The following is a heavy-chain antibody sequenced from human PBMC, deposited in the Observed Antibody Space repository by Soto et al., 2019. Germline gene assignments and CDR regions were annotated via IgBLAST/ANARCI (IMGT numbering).Heavy chain of an antibody. J-gene: IGHJ6*02. CDR1: GESLISADYY. CDR2: IFYSGTT. D-gene: IGHD1-1*01. V-gene: IGHV4-30-4*01. Sequence: SETLSLTCTVSGESLISADYYWSWLRQTPGKGLEWIGHIFYSGTTYYNPSLKSRLTISVDTSKNHFSLRLTSVTAADTAVYYCARDLWVEPELYYYGMDVWGQGNTVTVSS. CDR3: ARDLWVEPELYYYGMDV.